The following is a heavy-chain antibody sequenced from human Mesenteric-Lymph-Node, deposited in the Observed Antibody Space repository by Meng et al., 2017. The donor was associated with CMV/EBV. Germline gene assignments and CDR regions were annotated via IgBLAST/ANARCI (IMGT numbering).Heavy chain of an antibody. Sequence: SETLSLTCTVSGGSISTYYWSWIRQPPGKGLEWIGYIYHGGSTNYNPSLESRVTMSVDTSKNQFSLKVTSLTAADTAVYYCAREDYGSGTPGYFDCWGQGTLVTVSS. J-gene: IGHJ4*02. D-gene: IGHD3-10*01. CDR3: AREDYGSGTPGYFDC. CDR1: GGSISTYY. V-gene: IGHV4-59*01. CDR2: IYHGGST.